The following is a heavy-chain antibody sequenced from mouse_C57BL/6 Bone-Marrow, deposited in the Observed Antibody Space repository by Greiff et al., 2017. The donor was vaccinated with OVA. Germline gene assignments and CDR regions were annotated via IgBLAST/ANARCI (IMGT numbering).Heavy chain of an antibody. V-gene: IGHV1-7*01. CDR1: GYTFTSYW. CDR3: ARCLYYSNSHWYFDV. J-gene: IGHJ1*03. CDR2: INPSSGYT. D-gene: IGHD2-5*01. Sequence: VQRVESGAELAKPGASVKLSCKASGYTFTSYWMHWVKQRPGQGLEWIGYINPSSGYTKYNQKFKDKATLTADKSSSTAYMQLSSLTYEDSAVYYCARCLYYSNSHWYFDVWGTGTTVTVSS.